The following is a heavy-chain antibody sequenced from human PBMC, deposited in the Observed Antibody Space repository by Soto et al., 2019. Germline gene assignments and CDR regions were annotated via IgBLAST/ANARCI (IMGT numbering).Heavy chain of an antibody. CDR3: ARGDKGGFDL. CDR2: IHSDGSRT. D-gene: IGHD2-21*02. J-gene: IGHJ3*01. V-gene: IGHV3-74*01. CDR1: GFTFNYYW. Sequence: EVQLVESEGGLVQRGGSLRLSCAASGFTFNYYWMHWVRQAPGQGLVWVSHIHSDGSRTTYADSVKGRFTISRDNAKNTLYLQMNSLRAEDTAVYYCARGDKGGFDLWGPGTTVTVSS.